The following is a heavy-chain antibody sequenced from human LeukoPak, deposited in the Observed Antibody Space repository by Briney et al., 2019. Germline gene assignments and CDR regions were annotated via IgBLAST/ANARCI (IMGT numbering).Heavy chain of an antibody. CDR1: GGSISSYY. V-gene: IGHV4-59*12. D-gene: IGHD6-13*01. CDR3: ARVSSWYDAFDI. J-gene: IGHJ3*02. Sequence: SETLSLTCTVSGGSISSYYWSWIRQPPGKGLEWIGYIYYSGSTNYNPSLKSRVTMSVDTSKNQFSLKLSSVTAADTAVYYCARVSSWYDAFDIWGQGTMVTVSS. CDR2: IYYSGST.